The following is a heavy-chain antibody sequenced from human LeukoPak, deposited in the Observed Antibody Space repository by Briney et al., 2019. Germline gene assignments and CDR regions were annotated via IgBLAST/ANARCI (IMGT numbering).Heavy chain of an antibody. CDR1: GFTFSSYA. CDR3: ARDPEELLHYFDY. D-gene: IGHD1-26*01. V-gene: IGHV3-30-3*01. Sequence: GGSLRLSCAASGFTFSSYAMHWVRQAPGKGLEWVAVISYDGSNKYYADSVKGQFTISRDNSKNTLYLQMNSLRAEDTAVYYCARDPEELLHYFDYWGQGTLVTVSS. J-gene: IGHJ4*02. CDR2: ISYDGSNK.